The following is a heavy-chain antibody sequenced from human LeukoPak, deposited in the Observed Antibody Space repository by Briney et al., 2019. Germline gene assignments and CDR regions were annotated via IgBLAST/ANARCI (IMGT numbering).Heavy chain of an antibody. CDR3: ATGDLNSSGWYLVDY. D-gene: IGHD6-19*01. Sequence: ASVKVSCKVSGYTLTELSMHWVRQAPGKGLEWMGGFDPEDGETIYAQKFQGRVTMTEDTSTDTAYMELSSLRSEDTAVYYCATGDLNSSGWYLVDYWGQGTLVTVAS. V-gene: IGHV1-24*01. J-gene: IGHJ4*02. CDR1: GYTLTELS. CDR2: FDPEDGET.